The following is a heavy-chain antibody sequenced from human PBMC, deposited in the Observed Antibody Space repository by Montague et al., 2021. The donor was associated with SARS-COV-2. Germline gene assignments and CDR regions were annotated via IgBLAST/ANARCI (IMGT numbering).Heavy chain of an antibody. D-gene: IGHD1-1*01. CDR3: ARGRGTALFRRVYFGMDV. J-gene: IGHJ6*02. CDR2: INHSGST. Sequence: SETLSLTCAVYGGSFSGYYWSWIRQPPGKGLEWIGEINHSGSTNYNPSLKSRVTISVYTSKNQFSLKLSSVTAADTAVYYCARGRGTALFRRVYFGMDVWGQGTTVTVSS. V-gene: IGHV4-34*01. CDR1: GGSFSGYY.